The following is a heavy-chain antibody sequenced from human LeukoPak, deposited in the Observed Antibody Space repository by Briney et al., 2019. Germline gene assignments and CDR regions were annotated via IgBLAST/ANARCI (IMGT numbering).Heavy chain of an antibody. V-gene: IGHV4-39*07. CDR3: ARVGVVVPAALNWFDP. D-gene: IGHD2-2*01. Sequence: SETLSLTCTVSGGSISSSSYYWGWIRQPPGKGLEWIGSIYYSGSTYYNPSFKSRVTISVDTSKNQFSLKLSSVTAADTAVYYCARVGVVVPAALNWFDPWGQGTLVTVSS. CDR1: GGSISSSSYY. CDR2: IYYSGST. J-gene: IGHJ5*02.